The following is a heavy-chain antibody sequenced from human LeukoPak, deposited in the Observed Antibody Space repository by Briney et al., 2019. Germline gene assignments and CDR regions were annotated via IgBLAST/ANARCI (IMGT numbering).Heavy chain of an antibody. Sequence: GGYLRLSCAASGFTVSSNYMNWVRQAPGKGLEWVSVIYSGGSTYYADSVKGRFTISRDNSKNTLYLQMNSLRAEDTAVYYCARDGPSRDDGDYLWGQGTLVTVSS. CDR1: GFTVSSNY. D-gene: IGHD4-17*01. V-gene: IGHV3-53*01. CDR2: IYSGGST. J-gene: IGHJ4*02. CDR3: ARDGPSRDDGDYL.